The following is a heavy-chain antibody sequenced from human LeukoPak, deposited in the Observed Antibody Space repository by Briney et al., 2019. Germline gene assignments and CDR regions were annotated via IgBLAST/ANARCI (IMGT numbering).Heavy chain of an antibody. V-gene: IGHV1-8*01. J-gene: IGHJ5*02. Sequence: ASVKVSCKASGYTFTSYDINWVRQATGQGLEWMGWMNPNSGNTGYAQKFQGRVTMTTDTSTSTAYMELRSLRSDDTAVYYCARDRYDGSGYYPAPDWFDPWGQGTLVTVSS. D-gene: IGHD3-22*01. CDR1: GYTFTSYD. CDR2: MNPNSGNT. CDR3: ARDRYDGSGYYPAPDWFDP.